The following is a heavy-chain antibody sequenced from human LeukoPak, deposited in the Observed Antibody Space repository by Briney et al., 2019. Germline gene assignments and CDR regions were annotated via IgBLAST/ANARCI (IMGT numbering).Heavy chain of an antibody. Sequence: GGSLRLSCAASGFTFSSYWMSWVRQAPGKGLEWVANIKQDGSEKYYVDSVKGRFYISRDNAKNSLFLQLNSLRSEDTALYYCVKDISALNAFDIWGQGTMVTVSS. J-gene: IGHJ3*02. CDR3: VKDISALNAFDI. V-gene: IGHV3-7*03. CDR2: IKQDGSEK. CDR1: GFTFSSYW. D-gene: IGHD3-9*01.